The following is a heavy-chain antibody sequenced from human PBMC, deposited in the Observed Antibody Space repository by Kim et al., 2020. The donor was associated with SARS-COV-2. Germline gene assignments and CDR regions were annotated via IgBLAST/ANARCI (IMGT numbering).Heavy chain of an antibody. J-gene: IGHJ4*02. CDR1: GFTFSSYP. CDR2: ISESGATT. V-gene: IGHV3-23*01. D-gene: IGHD6-13*01. Sequence: GGSLRLSCAASGFTFSSYPLSWIRQAPGKGLEWVSAISESGATTPYADSVKGRFTISRDNSRNTLYLQMNSLRAEDTAVYYCAKSVASGVRMFDFWGQG. CDR3: AKSVASGVRMFDF.